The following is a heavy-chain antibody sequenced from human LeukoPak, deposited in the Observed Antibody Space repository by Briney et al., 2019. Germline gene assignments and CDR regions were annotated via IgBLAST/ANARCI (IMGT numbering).Heavy chain of an antibody. D-gene: IGHD3-22*01. V-gene: IGHV4-39*01. CDR3: ARHSYYYDSSNSYYYFDY. CDR2: IYYSGST. CDR1: GGSISSSSYY. J-gene: IGHJ4*02. Sequence: PSETLSLTCTVSGGSISSSSYYWGWIRQPPGKGLEWIGNIYYSGSTYYNPSLKSRVTLSVDTSKNQFSLKLSSVTAADTAVYYCARHSYYYDSSNSYYYFDYWGQGTLVTVSS.